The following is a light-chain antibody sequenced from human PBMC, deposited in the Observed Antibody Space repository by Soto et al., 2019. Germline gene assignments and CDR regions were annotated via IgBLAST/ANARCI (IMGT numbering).Light chain of an antibody. Sequence: DIQMTQSPSSLSAFVGDRVTITCRASQDIGASLHWFQQKPGRAPKLLISSSSTLQSGVPSRFRGGGSVAHFTLTITSLQPEDFAAYFCQQTFGSPVTFGGGTSVEMK. CDR1: QDIGAS. CDR2: SSS. CDR3: QQTFGSPVT. J-gene: IGKJ4*01. V-gene: IGKV1-39*01.